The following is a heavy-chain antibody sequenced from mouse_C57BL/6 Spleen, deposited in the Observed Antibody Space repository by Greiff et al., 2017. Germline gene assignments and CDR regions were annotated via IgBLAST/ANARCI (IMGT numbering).Heavy chain of an antibody. D-gene: IGHD1-1*01. CDR1: GFTFSDYG. V-gene: IGHV5-17*01. CDR2: ISSGSSTI. J-gene: IGHJ3*01. CDR3: ARSLYGAPFAY. Sequence: EVKVVESGGGLVKPGGSLKLSCAASGFTFSDYGMHWVRQAPEKGLEWVAYISSGSSTIYYADTVKGRFTISRDNAKNTLFLQMTSLRSEDTAMYYCARSLYGAPFAYWGQGTLVTVSA.